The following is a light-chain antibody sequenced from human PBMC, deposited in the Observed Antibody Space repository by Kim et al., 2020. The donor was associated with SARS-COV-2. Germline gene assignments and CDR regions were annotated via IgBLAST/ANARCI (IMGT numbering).Light chain of an antibody. CDR3: HQSGSLPHT. Sequence: VTPTKKATITCRASYSIGSSLHWYQQKPGQSPKLLIKYASQSFSGVPSRFSGSGSGTDFTLTINSLEAEDAATYYCHQSGSLPHTFGQGTKLEI. CDR1: YSIGSS. J-gene: IGKJ2*01. V-gene: IGKV6-21*01. CDR2: YAS.